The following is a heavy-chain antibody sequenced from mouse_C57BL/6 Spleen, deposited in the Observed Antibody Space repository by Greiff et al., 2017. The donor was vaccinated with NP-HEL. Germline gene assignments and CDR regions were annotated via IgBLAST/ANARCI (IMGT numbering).Heavy chain of an antibody. J-gene: IGHJ3*01. CDR1: GYTFTEYT. D-gene: IGHD2-5*01. CDR2: FYPGSGSI. Sequence: VQLQESGAELVKPGASVKLSCKASGYTFTEYTIHWVKQRSGQGLEWIGWFYPGSGSIKYNEKFKDKATLTADKSSSTVYMELSRLTSEDSAVDFCARHGAYYSNYGAWFAYWGQGTLVTVSA. CDR3: ARHGAYYSNYGAWFAY. V-gene: IGHV1-62-2*01.